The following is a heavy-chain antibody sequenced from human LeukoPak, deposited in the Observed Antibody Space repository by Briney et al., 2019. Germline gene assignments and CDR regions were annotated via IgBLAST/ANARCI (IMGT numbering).Heavy chain of an antibody. Sequence: SQTLSLTCAVSGDTIFNNGVAWDWLRQSPSRGLEWLGRTYYMSKWFDEYPVSVKGRVIINPDTSRNQFSLQLNYVTPEDTAVYFCTREDRLGHFDYWGQGTLVTVSS. CDR2: TYYMSKWFD. CDR3: TREDRLGHFDY. CDR1: GDTIFNNGVA. V-gene: IGHV6-1*01. J-gene: IGHJ4*02.